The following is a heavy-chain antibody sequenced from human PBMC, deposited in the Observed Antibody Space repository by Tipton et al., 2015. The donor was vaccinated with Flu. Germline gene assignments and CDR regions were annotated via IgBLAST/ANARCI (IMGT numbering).Heavy chain of an antibody. V-gene: IGHV3-43*01. CDR2: ISWDGGST. CDR1: GFTFDDYT. CDR3: AKGYRDDLPLAARPPGY. Sequence: SLRLSCAASGFTFDDYTMHWVRQAPGKGLEWVSLISWDGGSTYYADSVKGRFTISRDNSKNSLYLQMNSLRTEDTALYYCAKGYRDDLPLAARPPGYWGQGTLVTVSS. J-gene: IGHJ4*02. D-gene: IGHD6-6*01.